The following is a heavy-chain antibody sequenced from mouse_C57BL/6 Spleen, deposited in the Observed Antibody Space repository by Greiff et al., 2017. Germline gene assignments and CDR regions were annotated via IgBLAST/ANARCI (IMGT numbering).Heavy chain of an antibody. D-gene: IGHD2-2*01. Sequence: VQLQQSGPELVKPGASVKISCKASGYAFTGSFMNWVKQSHGKSLEWIGRINPYNGDTFYNQKFKGKATLTVDKSSSTAYMELLSLTSEDFAVYYCARVDRGYDVGFAYWGQGTLVTVSA. V-gene: IGHV1-37*01. J-gene: IGHJ3*01. CDR3: ARVDRGYDVGFAY. CDR1: GYAFTGSF. CDR2: INPYNGDT.